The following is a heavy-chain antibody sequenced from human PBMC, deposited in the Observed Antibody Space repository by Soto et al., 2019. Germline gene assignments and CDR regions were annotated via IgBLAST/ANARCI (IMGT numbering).Heavy chain of an antibody. J-gene: IGHJ4*02. Sequence: ASVKVSCKASGNTFTSYDINWVRQATGHGLEWMGWINPNSGNIGYAQKFQGRVTMTRDTAIRTAYMEVSRLRSDDTAVYYCARGRATGSYYLLGCRGQGSLGGVSS. V-gene: IGHV1-8*01. CDR1: GNTFTSYD. D-gene: IGHD3-10*01. CDR2: INPNSGNI. CDR3: ARGRATGSYYLLGC.